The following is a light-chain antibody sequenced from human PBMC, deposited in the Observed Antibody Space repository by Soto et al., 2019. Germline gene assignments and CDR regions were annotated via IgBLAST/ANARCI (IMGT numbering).Light chain of an antibody. CDR2: AAS. J-gene: IGKJ5*01. CDR3: QQLNFFPIT. V-gene: IGKV1-9*01. Sequence: DIQMTQSPSTLSACVGDRVAITCRASQGISSVLAWYQQKPGRAPKLLIYAASTLQSGVPSRFSGSGSGTEFTLTITSLQPEDFATYYCQQLNFFPITFGQGTRLEIK. CDR1: QGISSV.